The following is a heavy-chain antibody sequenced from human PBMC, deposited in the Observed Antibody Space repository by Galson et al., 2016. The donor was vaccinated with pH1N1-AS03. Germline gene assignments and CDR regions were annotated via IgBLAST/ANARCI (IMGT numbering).Heavy chain of an antibody. CDR3: AKVGIEISSGWYGRFDF. J-gene: IGHJ4*02. D-gene: IGHD6-19*01. CDR1: GYSFISYA. V-gene: IGHV1-3*04. Sequence: SVKVSCKASGYSFISYAIHWVRQAPEQRPEWMGWLNTGTGDTIYSQKFQDRVTITRDTSASTAYMELSRLRSEDTAVYYCAKVGIEISSGWYGRFDFWGQGTLVTVSS. CDR2: LNTGTGDT.